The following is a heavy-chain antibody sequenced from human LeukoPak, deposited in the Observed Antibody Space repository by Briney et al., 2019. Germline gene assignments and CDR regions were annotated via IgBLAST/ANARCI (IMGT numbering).Heavy chain of an antibody. Sequence: GGSLRLSCAASGFTFSSYWMHWVRQAPGKGLVWVSRINSDGSRTTYADSVKGRFTISRDNAKNTLYLQMSGLRAEDTAVYYCARGSDDSSGYSAYWGQGTLVTVSS. CDR1: GFTFSSYW. CDR2: INSDGSRT. J-gene: IGHJ4*02. V-gene: IGHV3-74*01. D-gene: IGHD3-22*01. CDR3: ARGSDDSSGYSAY.